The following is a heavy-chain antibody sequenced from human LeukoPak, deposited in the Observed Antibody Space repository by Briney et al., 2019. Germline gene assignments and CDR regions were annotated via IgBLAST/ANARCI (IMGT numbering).Heavy chain of an antibody. D-gene: IGHD3-9*01. CDR3: ARDRVDYDILTGLDY. CDR2: ISSSGSTI. Sequence: GGSLRLSCAASGFTFSSYEMNWVRQAPGKGLEWVSYISSSGSTIYYADSVKGRFTISRDNAKNSLYLQMNSLRAEDTAVYYCARDRVDYDILTGLDYWGQGTLVTVSS. J-gene: IGHJ4*02. V-gene: IGHV3-48*03. CDR1: GFTFSSYE.